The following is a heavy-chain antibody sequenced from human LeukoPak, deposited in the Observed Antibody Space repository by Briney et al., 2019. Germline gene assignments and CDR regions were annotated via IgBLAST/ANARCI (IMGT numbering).Heavy chain of an antibody. CDR2: INNIDTA. D-gene: IGHD3-22*01. Sequence: PGGSLRLSCAVSGFTVSTNHMTWVRQAPGKGLECVSAINNIDTAYYSNTVRCRFTISSDSTKNNLYLQMKSLRADDTAVYYCARDMVHSSGAFDSWGQGTLVTVSS. CDR3: ARDMVHSSGAFDS. V-gene: IGHV3-53*05. CDR1: GFTVSTNH. J-gene: IGHJ4*02.